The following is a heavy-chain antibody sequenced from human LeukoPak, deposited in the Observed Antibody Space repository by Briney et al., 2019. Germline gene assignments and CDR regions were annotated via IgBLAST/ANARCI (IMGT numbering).Heavy chain of an antibody. J-gene: IGHJ3*02. CDR2: IFYSGTS. Sequence: SETLSLTCSVSRGSIDSTNYYWAWIRQPPGKGLEWIGTIFYSGTSHSNPSLRSRLTMSVDTSRNQFSMNLRSLTAADTAVYYCAGNYYYDSSGYYRYAFDIWGQGTMVTVSS. CDR3: AGNYYYDSSGYYRYAFDI. D-gene: IGHD3-22*01. V-gene: IGHV4-39*07. CDR1: RGSIDSTNYY.